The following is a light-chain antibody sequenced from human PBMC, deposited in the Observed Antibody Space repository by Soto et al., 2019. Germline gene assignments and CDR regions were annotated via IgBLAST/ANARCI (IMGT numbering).Light chain of an antibody. Sequence: QSALTQPPSASGSPGQSVTISCTGTSSDVGGYNYVSWYQQHPGKAPKLMIYEVTKRPSGVPNRFSASKSGNTASLTVSGLQAEDEADYYCISYAGSNNFMVFGGGTKVTVL. CDR3: ISYAGSNNFMV. CDR2: EVT. V-gene: IGLV2-8*01. CDR1: SSDVGGYNY. J-gene: IGLJ2*01.